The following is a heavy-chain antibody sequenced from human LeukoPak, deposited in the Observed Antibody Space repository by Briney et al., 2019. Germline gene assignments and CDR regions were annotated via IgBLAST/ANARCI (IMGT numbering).Heavy chain of an antibody. J-gene: IGHJ4*02. Sequence: GGSLRLSCAASGFTFSSYWMSWVRQAPGKGLEWVANIKRDGSEKYYVDSVKGRFTISRDNAKNSLYLQMNSLRAEDTAVYYCARDSFSSGYSDWGQGTLVTLSP. D-gene: IGHD3-22*01. V-gene: IGHV3-7*01. CDR2: IKRDGSEK. CDR1: GFTFSSYW. CDR3: ARDSFSSGYSD.